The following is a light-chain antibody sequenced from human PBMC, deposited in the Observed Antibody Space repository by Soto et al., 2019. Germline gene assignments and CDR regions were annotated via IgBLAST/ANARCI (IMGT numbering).Light chain of an antibody. CDR2: EVS. CDR1: SSDVGGYNY. V-gene: IGLV2-8*01. J-gene: IGLJ1*01. CDR3: SSYAGSNNFV. Sequence: QSVLTQPPSSSGSPGQSVTIYCTGTSSDVGGYNYVSWYQQHPGKAPKLMIYEVSKRPSGVPDRSSGSKSGNTASLTVPGLQAEDEADYYCSSYAGSNNFVFGTGTKVTVL.